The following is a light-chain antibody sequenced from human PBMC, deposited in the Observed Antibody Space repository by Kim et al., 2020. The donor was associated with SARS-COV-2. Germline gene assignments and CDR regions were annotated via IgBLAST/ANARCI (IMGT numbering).Light chain of an antibody. Sequence: SYELTQPPSVSVAPGKTARITCGGNNIGSKSVHWYQQKPGQAPVLVIYYDTDRPSGIPERFSGSNSGNTATLTISRVEAGDEADYYCQVWDGSSYHYVFATGTKVTVL. CDR2: YDT. J-gene: IGLJ1*01. CDR1: NIGSKS. V-gene: IGLV3-21*04. CDR3: QVWDGSSYHYV.